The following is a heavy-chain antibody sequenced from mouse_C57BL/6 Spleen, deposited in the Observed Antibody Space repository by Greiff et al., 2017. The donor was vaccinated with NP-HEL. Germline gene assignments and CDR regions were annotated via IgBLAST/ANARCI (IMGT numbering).Heavy chain of an antibody. CDR1: GYTFTDYY. D-gene: IGHD2-5*01. CDR2: INPNNGGT. CDR3: ARDSNPGAY. V-gene: IGHV1-26*01. J-gene: IGHJ3*01. Sequence: EVQLQQSGPELVKPGASVKISCKASGYTFTDYYMNWVKQSHGKSLEWIGDINPNNGGTSYNQKFKGKATLTVDKSSSTAYMELRSLTSEDSAVYYCARDSNPGAYWGQGTLVTVSA.